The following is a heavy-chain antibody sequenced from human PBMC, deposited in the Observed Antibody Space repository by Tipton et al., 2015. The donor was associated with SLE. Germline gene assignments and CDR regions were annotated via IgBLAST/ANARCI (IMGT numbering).Heavy chain of an antibody. J-gene: IGHJ5*02. Sequence: TLSLTCSVSGVSISDYSWSWTRQPPGKPLDWIGYFDDGGRSVKYNPSLKSRVTISLDTSKNHFSLKLSSVTAADTAVYYCARGGTPAAGYKWFDPWGQGTLVTVPS. D-gene: IGHD6-13*01. CDR2: FDDGGRS. CDR3: ARGGTPAAGYKWFDP. CDR1: GVSISDYS. V-gene: IGHV4-59*01.